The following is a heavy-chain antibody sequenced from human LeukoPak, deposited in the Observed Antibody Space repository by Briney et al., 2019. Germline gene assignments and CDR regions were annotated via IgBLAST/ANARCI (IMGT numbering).Heavy chain of an antibody. Sequence: PSETLSLTCTVSGGSISSYYWSWIRQPPGKGLEWIGYIYYSGSTNYNPSLKSRVTISVDTSKNQFSLKLSSVTAADTAVYYCARARRLTSITMVRGAYHAFDIWGQGTTVTVSS. J-gene: IGHJ3*02. CDR3: ARARRLTSITMVRGAYHAFDI. CDR2: IYYSGST. V-gene: IGHV4-59*01. CDR1: GGSISSYY. D-gene: IGHD3-10*01.